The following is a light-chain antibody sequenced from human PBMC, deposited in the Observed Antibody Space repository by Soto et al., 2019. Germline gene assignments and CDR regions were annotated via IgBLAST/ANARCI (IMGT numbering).Light chain of an antibody. CDR1: SSDVGSYNL. V-gene: IGLV2-23*02. CDR3: CSYAGSSTLAV. CDR2: EVN. J-gene: IGLJ7*01. Sequence: QSALTQPASVSGSPGQSITISCTGTSSDVGSYNLVSWYQQHPTKAPKLMIYEVNKWPSGVSNRFSGSKSDNTASLTISGLQAEDEADYYCCSYAGSSTLAVFGGGTQLTVL.